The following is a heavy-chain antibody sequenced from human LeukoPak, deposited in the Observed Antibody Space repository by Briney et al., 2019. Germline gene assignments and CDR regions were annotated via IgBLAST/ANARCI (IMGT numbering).Heavy chain of an antibody. D-gene: IGHD6-19*01. CDR3: ARGLAVAGPYYFDY. CDR2: IYYSGST. V-gene: IGHV4-39*01. Sequence: SETLSLTCTVSGGSISSSSYYWGWIRQPPGKGLEWIGSIYYSGSTYYNPSLKSRATISVDTSKNQFSLKLSSVTAADTAVYYCARGLAVAGPYYFDYWGQGTLVTVSS. CDR1: GGSISSSSYY. J-gene: IGHJ4*02.